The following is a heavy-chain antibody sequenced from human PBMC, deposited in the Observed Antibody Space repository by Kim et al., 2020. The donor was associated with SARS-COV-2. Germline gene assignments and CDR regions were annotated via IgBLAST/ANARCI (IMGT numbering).Heavy chain of an antibody. D-gene: IGHD2-2*01. CDR1: GFTFSSYS. J-gene: IGHJ6*02. V-gene: IGHV3-21*01. CDR3: ASLTGCSSTSCHEYYYGMDV. CDR2: ISSSSSYI. Sequence: GGSLRLSCAASGFTFSSYSMNWVRQAPGKGLEWVSSISSSSSYIYYADSVKGRFTISRDNAKNSLYLQMNSLRAEDTAVYYCASLTGCSSTSCHEYYYGMDVWGQGTTVTVSS.